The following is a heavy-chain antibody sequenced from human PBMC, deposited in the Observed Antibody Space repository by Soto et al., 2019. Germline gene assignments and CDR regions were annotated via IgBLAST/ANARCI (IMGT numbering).Heavy chain of an antibody. CDR3: ARHLYDYVWGSYRH. V-gene: IGHV1-69*01. CDR1: GYIFKNYA. J-gene: IGHJ4*01. D-gene: IGHD3-16*02. CDR2: IIPVFGTP. Sequence: QVQLVQSGAEVKETGSSVKVSCKSSGYIFKNYAVTWLRQAPGQGLEWMGGIIPVFGTPDYSQKFRGRVTITAAESTSTVYMELRSLTSEDTAVYYCARHLYDYVWGSYRHWGHGTLVTVSS.